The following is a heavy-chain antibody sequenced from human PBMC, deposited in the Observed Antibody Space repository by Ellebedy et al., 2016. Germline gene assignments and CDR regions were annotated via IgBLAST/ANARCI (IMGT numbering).Heavy chain of an antibody. Sequence: GESLKISCAASGFTLSYYTLNWVRQAPGKELEWLAYISTGSGRSTTYYADSVKGRFTISRDDAKNSVFLQMDSLRGEDTAVYYCARDRRAFRASMDVWGQGTTVTVSS. V-gene: IGHV3-48*01. CDR3: ARDRRAFRASMDV. D-gene: IGHD3-10*01. CDR2: ISTGSGRSTT. J-gene: IGHJ6*02. CDR1: GFTLSYYT.